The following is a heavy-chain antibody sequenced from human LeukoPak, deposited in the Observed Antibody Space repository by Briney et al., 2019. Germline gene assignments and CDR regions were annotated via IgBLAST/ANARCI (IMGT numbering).Heavy chain of an antibody. CDR3: ARDRSGYANDAFDF. J-gene: IGHJ3*01. Sequence: GGSLRLSCAASGFTFSDYAMHWVRQSPGKGLEWVAVLSYGVTNKYYADSVKGRFTISRDNSKNTMFLQMNSLRAEDTAVYHCARDRSGYANDAFDFWGQGTMVTVSS. CDR2: LSYGVTNK. V-gene: IGHV3-30-3*01. CDR1: GFTFSDYA. D-gene: IGHD3-3*01.